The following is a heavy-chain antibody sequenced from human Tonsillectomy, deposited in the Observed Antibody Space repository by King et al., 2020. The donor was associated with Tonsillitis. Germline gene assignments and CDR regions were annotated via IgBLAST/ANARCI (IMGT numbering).Heavy chain of an antibody. Sequence: QLVQSGAEVKKPGASVKVSCKASGYTFTTYGITWVRQAPGQGLEWRGWISGYNGYTNYAQKLQGRVTMTTDTSTSTAYMELRSLKSDDTAVYYCARDYCSTTSCYNGYWGQGTLVTVSS. D-gene: IGHD2-2*02. CDR2: ISGYNGYT. J-gene: IGHJ4*02. CDR3: ARDYCSTTSCYNGY. V-gene: IGHV1-18*01. CDR1: GYTFTTYG.